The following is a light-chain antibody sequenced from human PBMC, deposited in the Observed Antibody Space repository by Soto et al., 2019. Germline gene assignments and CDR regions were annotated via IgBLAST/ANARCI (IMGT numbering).Light chain of an antibody. CDR2: GNN. CDR3: QSYDSSLSGWV. J-gene: IGLJ3*02. Sequence: QSVLTQPPSVSGAPGQRVTISCTGSSSNIGAGYDVHWYQQLPGTAPKLLIFGNNNRPSGVPDRFSGSKSGTSDSLAITGLQAEDEADYYCQSYDSSLSGWVFGGGTKVTVL. V-gene: IGLV1-40*01. CDR1: SSNIGAGYD.